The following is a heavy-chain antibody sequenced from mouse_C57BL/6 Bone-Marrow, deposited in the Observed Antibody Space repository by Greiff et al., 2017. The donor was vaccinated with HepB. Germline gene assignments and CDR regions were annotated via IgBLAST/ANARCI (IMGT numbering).Heavy chain of an antibody. CDR1: GYTFTSYW. D-gene: IGHD1-1*01. J-gene: IGHJ2*01. Sequence: QVQLQQPGAELVKPGASVKLSCKASGYTFTSYWMHWVKQRPGPGLEWIGMIHPNSGSTNYNEKFKSKATLTVDKSSSTAYMQRSSLPSEDSADYCCARDYEYYFDYCGQGTTLTVSS. V-gene: IGHV1-64*01. CDR2: IHPNSGST. CDR3: ARDYEYYFDY.